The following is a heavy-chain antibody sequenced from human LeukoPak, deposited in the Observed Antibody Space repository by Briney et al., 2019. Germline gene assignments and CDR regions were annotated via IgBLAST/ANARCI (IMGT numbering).Heavy chain of an antibody. CDR1: GFTFSSYA. V-gene: IGHV3-23*01. Sequence: GGSLRLSCAASGFTFSSYAMSWVRQAPGKGLEWVSAISGSGGSTYYADSVKGWFTISRDNSKNTLYLQMNSLRAEDTAVYYCAKDRAITIFGVVSHGDYWGQGTLVTVSS. CDR3: AKDRAITIFGVVSHGDY. J-gene: IGHJ4*02. D-gene: IGHD3-3*01. CDR2: ISGSGGST.